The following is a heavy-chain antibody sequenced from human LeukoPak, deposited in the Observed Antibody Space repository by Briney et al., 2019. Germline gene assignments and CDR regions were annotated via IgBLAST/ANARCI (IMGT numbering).Heavy chain of an antibody. CDR1: GFTFSSYG. CDR3: ARGSKSYGDYIRSRIYYIDY. J-gene: IGHJ4*02. D-gene: IGHD4-17*01. CDR2: IRYDGSNK. Sequence: GGSLRLSCAASGFTFSSYGMHWVRQAPGKGLEWVAFIRYDGSNKYYADSVKGRFTISRDNSKNTLYLQMNSLRGEDTAVYYCARGSKSYGDYIRSRIYYIDYWGQGTLVTVSS. V-gene: IGHV3-30*02.